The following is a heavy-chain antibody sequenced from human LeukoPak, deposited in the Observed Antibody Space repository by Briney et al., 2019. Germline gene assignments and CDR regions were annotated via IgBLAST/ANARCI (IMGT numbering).Heavy chain of an antibody. CDR2: FDPEDGET. V-gene: IGHV1-24*01. CDR1: GYTLTELS. D-gene: IGHD3-10*01. CDR3: ATDPTMVRGPYYYYYAMYV. Sequence: ASVKVSCKVSGYTLTELSMHWVRQAPGKGLEWMGGFDPEDGETIYAQKFQGRVTMTEDTSTDTAYMELSSLRSEDTAVYYCATDPTMVRGPYYYYYAMYVCGEGTTVTVSS. J-gene: IGHJ6*04.